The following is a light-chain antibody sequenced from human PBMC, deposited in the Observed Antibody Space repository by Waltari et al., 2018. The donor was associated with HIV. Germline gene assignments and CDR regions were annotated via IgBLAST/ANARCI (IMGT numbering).Light chain of an antibody. J-gene: IGKJ4*01. CDR1: QRISSN. CDR3: QQYNNFPLT. Sequence: EIVMTQSPATLSVSPGERVTLSCRASQRISSNLVWYQQKPGQAPRPLIYRASSRATGIPAMFSGSGSGTEFTLTISSLQSEDFALYYCQQYNNFPLTFGGGTKVEIK. V-gene: IGKV3-15*01. CDR2: RAS.